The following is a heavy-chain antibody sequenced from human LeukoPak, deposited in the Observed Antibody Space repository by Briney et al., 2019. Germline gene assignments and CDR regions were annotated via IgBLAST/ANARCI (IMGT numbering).Heavy chain of an antibody. CDR2: ISYDGSNK. J-gene: IGHJ4*02. CDR3: AREYPGTATLIDY. D-gene: IGHD2-21*02. CDR1: GFTFSSYA. V-gene: IGHV3-30-3*01. Sequence: PGRSLRLSCAASGFTFSSYAMHWGRQAPGKGLGWVAVISYDGSNKYYADSVEGRFTISRDNSKNTLYLQMNSLRAEDTAVYYCAREYPGTATLIDYWGQGTLVTVSS.